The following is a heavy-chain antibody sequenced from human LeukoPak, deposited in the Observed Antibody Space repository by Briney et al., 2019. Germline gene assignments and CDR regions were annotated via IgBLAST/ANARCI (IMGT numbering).Heavy chain of an antibody. CDR1: GGXISSGSYY. CDR2: LYYSGST. V-gene: IGHV4-39*01. D-gene: IGHD5-24*01. J-gene: IGHJ2*01. CDR3: ASQRAGGYNYWYFDV. Sequence: PSETLSLTCTVSGGXISSGSYYWGWIRQPPGKGLEWIGSLYYSGSTYYNPSLKSRVTISVDTSKNQFSLKLSSVTAADTAVYYCASQRAGGYNYWYFDVWGRGTLVTVSS.